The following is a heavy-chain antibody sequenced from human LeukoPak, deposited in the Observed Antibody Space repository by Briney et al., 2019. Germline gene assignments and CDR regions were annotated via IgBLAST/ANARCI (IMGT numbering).Heavy chain of an antibody. V-gene: IGHV1-18*01. CDR2: ISAYNGNT. J-gene: IGHJ3*02. CDR3: ARRELWLSPSAFDI. Sequence: ASVKVSCKVSGYTLTELSMHWVRQAPGQGLEWMGWISAYNGNTNYAQKLQGRVTMTTDTSTSTAYMELRSLRSDDTAVYYCARRELWLSPSAFDIWGQGTMVTVSS. D-gene: IGHD5-18*01. CDR1: GYTLTELS.